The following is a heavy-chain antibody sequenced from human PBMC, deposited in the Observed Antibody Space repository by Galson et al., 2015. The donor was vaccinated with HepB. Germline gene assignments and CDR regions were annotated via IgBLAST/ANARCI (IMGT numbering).Heavy chain of an antibody. Sequence: CAISGDSVSTHIVAWNWIRQSPSRGLEWLGRTYYRSKWHNDYAVSVQSRITINPDTSRNQFSLQLNSVTPEDTGVYYCTRVRHLARGMDVWGQGTTVTVSS. V-gene: IGHV6-1*01. CDR1: GDSVSTHIVA. CDR2: TYYRSKWHN. J-gene: IGHJ6*02. D-gene: IGHD5-12*01. CDR3: TRVRHLARGMDV.